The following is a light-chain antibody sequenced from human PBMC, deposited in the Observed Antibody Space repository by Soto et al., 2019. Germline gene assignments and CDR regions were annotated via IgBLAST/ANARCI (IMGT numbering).Light chain of an antibody. CDR1: SSDVGGYNY. J-gene: IGLJ1*01. CDR3: SSYTSSITYV. CDR2: EVS. Sequence: QSALTQPASVSGSPGQSITISCTGTSSDVGGYNYVSWYQQHPGKAPKLMIYEVSNRPSGVSNRFSGSKSGNTASLTISGLQAEDEADYYCSSYTSSITYVFGIGTKVTVL. V-gene: IGLV2-14*01.